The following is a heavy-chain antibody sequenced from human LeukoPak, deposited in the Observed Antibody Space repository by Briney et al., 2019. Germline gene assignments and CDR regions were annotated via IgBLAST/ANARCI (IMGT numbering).Heavy chain of an antibody. Sequence: GGSLRLSCVASALPVSSNYINWVRQAPGKGLEWVSVSYSGGSTYYADSVKGRITISRDNSMNTLYLQMNDSGAEDTAVYYCATTPGSGWYEGLALWGQGTLVTVSS. J-gene: IGHJ4*02. V-gene: IGHV3-66*01. D-gene: IGHD6-13*01. CDR1: ALPVSSNY. CDR2: SYSGGST. CDR3: ATTPGSGWYEGLAL.